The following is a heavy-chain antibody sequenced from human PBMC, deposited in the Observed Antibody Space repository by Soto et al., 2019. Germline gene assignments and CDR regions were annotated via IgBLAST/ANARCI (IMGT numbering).Heavy chain of an antibody. CDR3: ARDSVNYYDSSGYPLLGYYYYGMDV. Sequence: GGSLRLSCAASGFTFSSYSMNWVRQAPGKGLEWVSSISSSSSYIYYADSVKGRFTISRDNSKNTLYLQMNSLRAEDTAVYYCARDSVNYYDSSGYPLLGYYYYGMDVWGQGTTVTVSS. CDR2: ISSSSSYI. J-gene: IGHJ6*02. D-gene: IGHD3-22*01. CDR1: GFTFSSYS. V-gene: IGHV3-21*01.